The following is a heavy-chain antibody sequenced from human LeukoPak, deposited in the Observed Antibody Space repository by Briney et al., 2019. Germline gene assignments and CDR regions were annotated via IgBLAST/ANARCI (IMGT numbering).Heavy chain of an antibody. V-gene: IGHV4-4*09. D-gene: IGHD3-3*02. CDR2: ILSSGST. Sequence: SETLSLTCSVSGDSISNYYWDWIRQSPGKGLEWIGYILSSGSTHHNPSLASRISLSMDPSKNQFSLKLSSVTAADTAVYYCARRVISEFSIDKGNWLDPWGQGTLVTVSS. J-gene: IGHJ5*02. CDR1: GDSISNYY. CDR3: ARRVISEFSIDKGNWLDP.